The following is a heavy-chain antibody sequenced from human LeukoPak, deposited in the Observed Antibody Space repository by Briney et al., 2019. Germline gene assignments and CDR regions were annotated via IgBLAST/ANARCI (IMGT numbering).Heavy chain of an antibody. Sequence: SETLSLSCTVSGGSISSYYWSWIRQPPGKGLEWIGYIYYSGSASYNPSLKSRVTISVDTSKDQFSLKLSSMTAADTAVYYCARHLLGRAAGRAFDIWGQGTMVAVSS. CDR2: IYYSGSA. CDR3: ARHLLGRAAGRAFDI. V-gene: IGHV4-59*08. J-gene: IGHJ3*02. CDR1: GGSISSYY. D-gene: IGHD6-25*01.